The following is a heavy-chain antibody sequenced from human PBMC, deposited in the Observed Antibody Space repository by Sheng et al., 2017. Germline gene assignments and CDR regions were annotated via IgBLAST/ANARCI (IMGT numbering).Heavy chain of an antibody. CDR2: IYYGGNT. CDR3: ARLYGSGLDY. D-gene: IGHD3-10*01. J-gene: IGHJ4*02. CDR1: GGSISRISYY. V-gene: IGHV4-39*07. Sequence: QLQLQELGPGLVKPSETLSLTCTVSGGSISRISYYWGWVRQPPGKGLEWIGNIYYGGNTYYNPALKSRVTISVDTSKNQFSLNLTSVTGADTALYYCARLYGSGLDYWGQGRLVTVSS.